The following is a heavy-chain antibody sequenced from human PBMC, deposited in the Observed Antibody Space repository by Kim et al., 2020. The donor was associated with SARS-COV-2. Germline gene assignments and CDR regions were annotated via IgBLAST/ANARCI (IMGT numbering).Heavy chain of an antibody. V-gene: IGHV3-15*01. J-gene: IGHJ4*02. Sequence: GGSLRLSCAASGFTIINAWMTWVRQAPGKGLELVGRIRGKADGGTSDYAAPVKGRFTISRDDSRNTLYLQMNSLKAEDTAVYYCTPVSNGKLNYWGQGTL. CDR2: IRGKADGGTS. CDR1: GFTIINAW. D-gene: IGHD1-1*01. CDR3: TPVSNGKLNY.